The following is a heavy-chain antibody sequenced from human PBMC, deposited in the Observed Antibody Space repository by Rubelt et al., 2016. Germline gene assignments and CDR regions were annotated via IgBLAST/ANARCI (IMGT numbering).Heavy chain of an antibody. CDR3: ARDVSGGLPDAFDI. CDR2: INHSGST. CDR1: GGSFSGYY. D-gene: IGHD1-26*01. V-gene: IGHV4-34*01. Sequence: QVQLQQWGAGLLKPSETLSLTCAVYGGSFSGYYWSWIRQPPGKGLEWIGEINHSGSTNYNPSLKSRVTISVDTAKNQFSLKLSSVTAADTAVYYCARDVSGGLPDAFDIWGQGTMVTVSS. J-gene: IGHJ3*02.